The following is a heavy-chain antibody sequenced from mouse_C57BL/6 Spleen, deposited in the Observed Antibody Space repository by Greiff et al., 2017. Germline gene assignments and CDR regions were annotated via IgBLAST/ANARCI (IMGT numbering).Heavy chain of an antibody. Sequence: VQLQESGPELVKPGASVKISCKASGYAFSSSWMNWVKQRPGKGLEWIGRIYPGDGDTNYNGKFKGKATLTADKSSSTAYMQLSSLTSEDSAVYFCAREGVGSSFAYWGQGTLVTVSA. V-gene: IGHV1-82*01. D-gene: IGHD1-1*02. CDR3: AREGVGSSFAY. J-gene: IGHJ3*01. CDR2: IYPGDGDT. CDR1: GYAFSSSW.